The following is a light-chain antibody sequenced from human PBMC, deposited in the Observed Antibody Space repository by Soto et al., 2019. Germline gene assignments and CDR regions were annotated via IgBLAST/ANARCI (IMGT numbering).Light chain of an antibody. J-gene: IGKJ1*01. CDR3: QQYYSYPRT. Sequence: DIQMTQSPSTLSASVGDRVTITCRASQSISTWLAWYQQKPGKAPKLLIYDASSLESGVPSRFSGSGSGTESTLTISSLQPDDFATYYCQQYYSYPRTFGQGTKVDIK. CDR1: QSISTW. V-gene: IGKV1-5*01. CDR2: DAS.